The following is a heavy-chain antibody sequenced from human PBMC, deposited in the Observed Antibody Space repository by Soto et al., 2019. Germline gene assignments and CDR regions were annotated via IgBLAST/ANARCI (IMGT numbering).Heavy chain of an antibody. V-gene: IGHV1-69*06. CDR1: GYSFTSLD. Sequence: PSVKVSCKASGYSFTSLDINWVRQAPGQGLEWMGGIIPIFGTANYAQKFQGRVTITADKSTSTAYMELSSLRSEDTAVYYCARDLEIAAAGTPWYYYGMDVWGQGTTVTVSS. D-gene: IGHD6-13*01. CDR2: IIPIFGTA. CDR3: ARDLEIAAAGTPWYYYGMDV. J-gene: IGHJ6*02.